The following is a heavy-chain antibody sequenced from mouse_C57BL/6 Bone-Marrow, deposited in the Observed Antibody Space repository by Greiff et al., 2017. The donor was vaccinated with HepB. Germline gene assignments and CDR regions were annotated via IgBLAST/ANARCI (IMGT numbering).Heavy chain of an antibody. J-gene: IGHJ2*01. V-gene: IGHV5-2*01. CDR3: APQDWDVDYFDY. CDR2: INSDGGST. D-gene: IGHD4-1*01. CDR1: EYEFPSHD. Sequence: EVMLVESGGGLVQPGESLKLSCESNEYEFPSHDMSWVRKTPEKRLELVAAINSDGGSTYYPDTVERRFIISRDNTKKTLYLQMSSLRSEDTALYYCAPQDWDVDYFDYWGQGTTLTVSS.